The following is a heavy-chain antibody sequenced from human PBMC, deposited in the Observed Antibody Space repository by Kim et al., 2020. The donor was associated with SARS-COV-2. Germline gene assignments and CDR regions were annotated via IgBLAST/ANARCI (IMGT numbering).Heavy chain of an antibody. V-gene: IGHV1-46*01. CDR2: GST. J-gene: IGHJ4*02. Sequence: GSTSYAPKFQGRVTMTRDTSTSTVYMELSSLRSEDTAVYYCARLQAVAGYWGQGTLVTVSS. D-gene: IGHD6-19*01. CDR3: ARLQAVAGY.